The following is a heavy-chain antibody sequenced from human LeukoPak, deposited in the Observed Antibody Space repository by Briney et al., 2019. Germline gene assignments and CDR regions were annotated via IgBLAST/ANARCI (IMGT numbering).Heavy chain of an antibody. CDR2: ISWNSGSI. CDR3: AKDREYYYDSSGYRSAFDI. V-gene: IGHV3-9*01. Sequence: GGSLRLSCAASRFTFDDYAMHWVRQAPGKGLEWVSGISWNSGSIGYADSVKGRFTISRDNAKNSLYLQMNSLRAEDTALYYCAKDREYYYDSSGYRSAFDIWGQGTMVTVSS. CDR1: RFTFDDYA. D-gene: IGHD3-22*01. J-gene: IGHJ3*02.